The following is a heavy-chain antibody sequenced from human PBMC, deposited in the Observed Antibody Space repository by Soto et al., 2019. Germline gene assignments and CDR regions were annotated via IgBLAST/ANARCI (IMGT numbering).Heavy chain of an antibody. J-gene: IGHJ4*02. V-gene: IGHV4-59*08. CDR3: AGHKHRDFDY. Sequence: SETLSLTCTVSGGSISSYYWSWIRQPPGKGLEWIGYIYYSGSTNYNPSLKSRVTISVDTSKNQFSLKLSSVTAADTAVYYCAGHKHRDFDYWGQGTLVTVSS. CDR1: GGSISSYY. CDR2: IYYSGST.